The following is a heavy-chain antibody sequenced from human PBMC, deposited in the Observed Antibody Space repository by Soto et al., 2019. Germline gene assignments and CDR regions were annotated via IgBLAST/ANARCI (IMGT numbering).Heavy chain of an antibody. CDR2: IYYSGTT. CDR3: ARCYYDSSGFDS. V-gene: IGHV4-39*01. D-gene: IGHD3-22*01. Sequence: PSETLSLTCTVSGGSISSSSYYWGWIRQPPGKGLEWIANIYYSGTTYYNPSLKSRVTISVDMSKNQFSLKLSSVTAADTAMYYCARCYYDSSGFDSWGQGTLVTVSS. CDR1: GGSISSSSYY. J-gene: IGHJ4*02.